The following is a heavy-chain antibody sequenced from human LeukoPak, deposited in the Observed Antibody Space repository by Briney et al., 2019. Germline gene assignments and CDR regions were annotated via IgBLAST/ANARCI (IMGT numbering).Heavy chain of an antibody. CDR1: GGSFSGYY. V-gene: IGHV4-34*01. CDR2: INHSGST. CDR3: ARELPKGYYYYYMDV. J-gene: IGHJ6*03. Sequence: KPSETLSLTCAVYGGSFSGYYWSWIRQPPGKGLEWIGEINHSGSTNYNPSLKSRVTISVDTSKNQFSLKLSSVTAADTAVYYCARELPKGYYYYYMDVWGKGTTVTISS. D-gene: IGHD1-7*01.